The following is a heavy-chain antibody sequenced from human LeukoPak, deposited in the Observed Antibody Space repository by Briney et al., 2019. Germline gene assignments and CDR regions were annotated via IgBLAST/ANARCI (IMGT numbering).Heavy chain of an antibody. D-gene: IGHD3-3*01. CDR2: IKKDGREM. J-gene: IGHJ4*02. CDR1: GFTFSEYW. CDR3: YYAGY. Sequence: GGSLRLSCTASGFTFSEYWMSWVRQAPGKGPEWVANIKKDGREMYFVDSVKGRFTISRDNAKNSLYLQMNSLRAEDTATYYCYYAGYWGQGTLVTVSS. V-gene: IGHV3-7*01.